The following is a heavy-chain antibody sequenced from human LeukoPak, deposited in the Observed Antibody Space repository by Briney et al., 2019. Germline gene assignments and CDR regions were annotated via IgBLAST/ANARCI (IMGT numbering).Heavy chain of an antibody. CDR3: ARDPNPYCSSTSCYAIFFDY. CDR2: ISGSGGNT. Sequence: GGTLRLSCAASGFTFSRNGMTWVRQAPGKGLEWVSAISGSGGNTYYADSVKGRFTISRDNAKNSLYLQMNSLRAEDTAVYYCARDPNPYCSSTSCYAIFFDYWGQGTLVTVSS. J-gene: IGHJ4*02. V-gene: IGHV3-23*01. D-gene: IGHD2-2*01. CDR1: GFTFSRNG.